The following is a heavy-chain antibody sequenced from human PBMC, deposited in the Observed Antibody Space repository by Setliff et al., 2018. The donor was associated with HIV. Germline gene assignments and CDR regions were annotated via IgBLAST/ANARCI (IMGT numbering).Heavy chain of an antibody. CDR1: GYTFSTYA. CDR3: ARGRGAYDFWTSDNYYMGV. J-gene: IGHJ6*03. D-gene: IGHD3-3*01. CDR2: INAANGDT. Sequence: ASVKVSCKASGYTFSTYAMHWVRQAPGQRLEWMGWINAANGDTKYSQKFQGRVTITRDKSASTAYMELSSLRFEDTAVYYCARGRGAYDFWTSDNYYMGVWGNGTTVTVSS. V-gene: IGHV1-3*01.